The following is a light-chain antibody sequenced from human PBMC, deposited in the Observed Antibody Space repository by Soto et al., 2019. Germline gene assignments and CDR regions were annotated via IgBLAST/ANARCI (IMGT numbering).Light chain of an antibody. CDR3: HQSDSTPPTS. J-gene: IGKJ2*01. Sequence: DIQMTQSPSSLSTSVGDRVTITCRASQSLRTYLNWYQQKPGKAPKLLIFAASSLQSGVPSRFSGSRYGTDCTLIISNLQPEDFATYSCHQSDSTPPTSFGHGTKLESK. V-gene: IGKV1-39*01. CDR2: AAS. CDR1: QSLRTY.